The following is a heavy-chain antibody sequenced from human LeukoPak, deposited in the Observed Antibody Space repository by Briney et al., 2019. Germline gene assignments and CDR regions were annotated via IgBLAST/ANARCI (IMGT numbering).Heavy chain of an antibody. Sequence: SVKVSCKASGGTFSSYAISWVRQAPGQGLEWMGGIIPIFGTANYAQKFQGRVTITADESTSTAYMELSSLRSEDTAVYYCARGAAARGPFDYWGQGTLVTVSS. CDR3: ARGAAARGPFDY. D-gene: IGHD6-13*01. CDR2: IIPIFGTA. CDR1: GGTFSSYA. V-gene: IGHV1-69*13. J-gene: IGHJ4*02.